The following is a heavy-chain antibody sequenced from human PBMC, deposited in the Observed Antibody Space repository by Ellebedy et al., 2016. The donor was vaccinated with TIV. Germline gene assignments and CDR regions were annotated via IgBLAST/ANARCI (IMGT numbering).Heavy chain of an antibody. J-gene: IGHJ6*02. D-gene: IGHD6-6*01. CDR1: GFTFSMFA. CDR2: ISGSGGST. Sequence: GESLKISCAASGFTFSMFAMSWVRQAPGKGLEWVSRISGSGGSTYYGDTVKGRFTIPRDNSKNTLDLQMNSLRAEDTAVYYCAKDNVQGGMDVWGQGTTVTVSS. V-gene: IGHV3-23*01. CDR3: AKDNVQGGMDV.